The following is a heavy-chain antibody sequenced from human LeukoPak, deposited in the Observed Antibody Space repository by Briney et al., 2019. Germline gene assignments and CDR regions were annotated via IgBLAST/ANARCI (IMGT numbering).Heavy chain of an antibody. CDR2: ISSSGSTI. V-gene: IGHV3-11*01. Sequence: GGSLRLSCAASGFTFSDYYMSWIRQAPGKGLEWVSFISSSGSTIYYADSVKGRFTISRDNAKNSLYLQMNSLIAEDTTVYYCATELEYCTRTSCSRAPRYHVWDYGIDIWGQGTKVTVSS. D-gene: IGHD2-2*01. CDR3: ATELEYCTRTSCSRAPRYHVWDYGIDI. J-gene: IGHJ6*02. CDR1: GFTFSDYY.